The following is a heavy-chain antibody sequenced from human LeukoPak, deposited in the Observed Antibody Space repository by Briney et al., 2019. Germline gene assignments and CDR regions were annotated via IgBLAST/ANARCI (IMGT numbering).Heavy chain of an antibody. J-gene: IGHJ4*02. CDR2: ISDDGSRQ. V-gene: IGHV3-30-3*01. Sequence: GGSLRLSCAATGFTFSNYAIHWGRQAPGKGLEWGAFISDDGSRQHYADSVKGRFTISRGNSRNTLYLQMNSLRAEDTAVYYCAKDPSDLGGSGSNNYFDCWGQGTLVTVSS. D-gene: IGHD3-10*01. CDR1: GFTFSNYA. CDR3: AKDPSDLGGSGSNNYFDC.